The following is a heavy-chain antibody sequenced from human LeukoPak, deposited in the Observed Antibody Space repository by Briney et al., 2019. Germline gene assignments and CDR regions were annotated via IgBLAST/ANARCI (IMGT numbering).Heavy chain of an antibody. V-gene: IGHV3-30*02. Sequence: GGSLRLSCAASGFTFSSYGMHWVRQAPGKGLEWVAFIRYDASNQYYADSVKGRFTISRDNSKNTLFLQMNSLSTEDTAVYYCAKDLSKELLYRRGMYYFDYWGQGTLLTVSS. CDR1: GFTFSSYG. CDR2: IRYDASNQ. J-gene: IGHJ4*02. D-gene: IGHD3-3*01. CDR3: AKDLSKELLYRRGMYYFDY.